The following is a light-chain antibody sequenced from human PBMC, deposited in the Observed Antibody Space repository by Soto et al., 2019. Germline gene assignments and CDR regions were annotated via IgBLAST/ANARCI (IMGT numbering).Light chain of an antibody. J-gene: IGKJ1*01. CDR3: LQYDTWPPGT. CDR2: DAS. CDR1: QSVSSY. V-gene: IGKV3-15*01. Sequence: IVLTQSPATLSLSPGKRATLSCRASQSVSSYLDWYQQKPGLPPRLVIYDASTRATGIPGRFSGSGSGKDFTLTISGLQSEDFAIYYCLQYDTWPPGTFGQGTEVDI.